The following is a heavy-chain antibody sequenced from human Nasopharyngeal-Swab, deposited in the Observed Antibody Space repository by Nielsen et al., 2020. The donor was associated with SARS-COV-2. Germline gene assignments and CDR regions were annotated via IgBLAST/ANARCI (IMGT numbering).Heavy chain of an antibody. D-gene: IGHD2-21*02. V-gene: IGHV3-20*04. Sequence: GESLKISCTSSGFAFDDYGMSWVRQAPGKGLEWVSGRNWNGGSTGYADSVKGRFTISRDNAKNSLYLQMNSLRADDTALYYCARTLDPMVVTSYFDNWGQGTLVTVSS. CDR1: GFAFDDYG. CDR3: ARTLDPMVVTSYFDN. CDR2: RNWNGGST. J-gene: IGHJ4*02.